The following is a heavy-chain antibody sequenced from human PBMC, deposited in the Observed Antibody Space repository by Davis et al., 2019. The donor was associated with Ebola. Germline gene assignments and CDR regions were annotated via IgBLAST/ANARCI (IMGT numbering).Heavy chain of an antibody. Sequence: GESLKISCQGSGYTFSSYWIGWVRQLPGKGLEWMGIIYPGDSDTRYSPSFQGQVTISADKSISTAYLQWSSLKASDSAMYYCARRGEGYYYYTMDVWGQGTTVTVSS. CDR3: ARRGEGYYYYTMDV. V-gene: IGHV5-51*01. D-gene: IGHD3-10*01. CDR1: GYTFSSYW. CDR2: IYPGDSDT. J-gene: IGHJ6*02.